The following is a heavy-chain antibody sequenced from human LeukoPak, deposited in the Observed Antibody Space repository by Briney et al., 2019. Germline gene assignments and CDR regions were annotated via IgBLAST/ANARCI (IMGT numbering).Heavy chain of an antibody. J-gene: IGHJ4*02. CDR3: ANYYYDSTSYPY. CDR1: GFTFSAYS. CDR2: IRQDGNEK. V-gene: IGHV3-7*01. D-gene: IGHD3-22*01. Sequence: GGSLRLSCIGSGFTFSAYSLNWVRQAPGKGPEWVANIRQDGNEKYYLDSVKGRFTISRDNAKNSLYLQMNSLRAEDTAVYYCANYYYDSTSYPYWGQGTLVTVSS.